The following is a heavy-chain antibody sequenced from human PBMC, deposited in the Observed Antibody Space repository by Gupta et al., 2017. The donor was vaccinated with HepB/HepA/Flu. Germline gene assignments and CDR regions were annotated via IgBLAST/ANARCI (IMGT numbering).Heavy chain of an antibody. J-gene: IGHJ4*02. CDR2: IYYSGST. Sequence: QVQLQESGPGLVKPSETLSLTCTVSGGSISSYYWSWIRQPPGKGLEWIGYIYYSGSTSYNPSLKSRVTISVDTSKNQFSLKLSSVTAADTAVYYCARDSSGWYSLGYWGQGTLVTVSS. V-gene: IGHV4-59*01. CDR3: ARDSSGWYSLGY. CDR1: GGSISSYY. D-gene: IGHD6-19*01.